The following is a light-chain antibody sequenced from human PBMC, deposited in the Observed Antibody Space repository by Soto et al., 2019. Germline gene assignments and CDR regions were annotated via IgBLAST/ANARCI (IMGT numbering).Light chain of an antibody. V-gene: IGKV1-27*01. Sequence: DIQMTQSPSSLSASVGDRVTITCWASQGIGNYLAWYQQNPGRVPKLLIYAASTLESGVPSRFSGSESGTDFTLTISSLQPEDVATYYCQNYNSAPWTFGQGTKVEIK. CDR2: AAS. J-gene: IGKJ1*01. CDR3: QNYNSAPWT. CDR1: QGIGNY.